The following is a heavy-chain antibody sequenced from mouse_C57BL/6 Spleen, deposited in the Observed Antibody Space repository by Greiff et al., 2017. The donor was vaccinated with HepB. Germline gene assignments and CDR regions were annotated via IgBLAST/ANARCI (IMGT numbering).Heavy chain of an antibody. CDR2: INPNNGGT. V-gene: IGHV1-18*01. D-gene: IGHD2-2*01. CDR3: ARSGLRRTEFAY. CDR1: GYTFTDYN. J-gene: IGHJ3*01. Sequence: EVKLQESGPELVKPGASVKIPCKASGYTFTDYNMDWVKQSHGKSLEWIGDINPNNGGTIYNQKFKGKATLTVDKSSSTAYMELRSLTSEDTAVYYCARSGLRRTEFAYWGQGTLVTVSA.